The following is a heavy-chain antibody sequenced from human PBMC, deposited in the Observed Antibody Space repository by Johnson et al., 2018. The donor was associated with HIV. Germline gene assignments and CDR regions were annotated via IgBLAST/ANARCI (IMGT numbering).Heavy chain of an antibody. CDR2: ISYDGGNK. V-gene: IGHV3-30*03. J-gene: IGHJ3*02. D-gene: IGHD1-1*01. Sequence: QVQLVESGGGVVQPGRSLRLSCAASRFTFSSYGMHWVRQAPGKGLEWVAVISYDGGNKYYADSVKGRFTISRDNSKNTLYLQMNSLRAEDTAVYYCARDGTETGPDDAFDIWGQGTMVTVSS. CDR1: RFTFSSYG. CDR3: ARDGTETGPDDAFDI.